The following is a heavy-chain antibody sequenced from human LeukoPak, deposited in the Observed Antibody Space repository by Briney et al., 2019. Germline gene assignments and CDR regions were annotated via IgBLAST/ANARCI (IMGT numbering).Heavy chain of an antibody. Sequence: GGSLRLSCAASGFTFSSYAMHWVRQAPEKGLEWVSSISSSSSYIYYADSVKGRFTISRDNAKNSLYLQMNSLRAEDTAVYYCARDQSPPRYYHDSSGYDYWGQGALVTVSS. D-gene: IGHD3-22*01. CDR1: GFTFSSYA. CDR2: ISSSSSYI. CDR3: ARDQSPPRYYHDSSGYDY. V-gene: IGHV3-21*01. J-gene: IGHJ4*02.